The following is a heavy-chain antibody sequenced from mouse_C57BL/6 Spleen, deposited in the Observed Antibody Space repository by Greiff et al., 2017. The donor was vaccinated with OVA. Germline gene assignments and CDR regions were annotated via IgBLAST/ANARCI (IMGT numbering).Heavy chain of an antibody. CDR1: GYAFSSSW. D-gene: IGHD1-1*01. CDR2: LYPGDGDT. J-gene: IGHJ2*01. Sequence: VQLQESGPELVKPGASVKISCKASGYAFSSSWMNWVKQRPGKGLEWIGRLYPGDGDTNYNGKFKGTATLTADKSSSTAYMQLSSLTSEDSAVYVYAREEEYGSSPMDYWGQGTTLTVSS. CDR3: AREEEYGSSPMDY. V-gene: IGHV1-82*01.